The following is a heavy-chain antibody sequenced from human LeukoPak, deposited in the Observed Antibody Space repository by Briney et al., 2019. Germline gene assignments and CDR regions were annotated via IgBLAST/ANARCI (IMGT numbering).Heavy chain of an antibody. CDR3: ARQPDSSGYYSKFNGFDY. V-gene: IGHV3-48*03. D-gene: IGHD3-22*01. CDR2: ISSGGGTI. CDR1: GFTFNNYE. Sequence: GGSLRLSCAASGFTFNNYEMNWVRQAPGKGLEWVSYISSGGGTIYYADSVKGRFTISRDNAESSLYLQMNSLRAEDTAVYYCARQPDSSGYYSKFNGFDYWGQGTLVTVSS. J-gene: IGHJ4*02.